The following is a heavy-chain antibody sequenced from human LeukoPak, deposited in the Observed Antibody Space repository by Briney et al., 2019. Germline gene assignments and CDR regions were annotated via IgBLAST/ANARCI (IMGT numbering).Heavy chain of an antibody. CDR2: IRYDGSNK. CDR1: GFTFSSYG. V-gene: IGHV3-30*02. J-gene: IGHJ4*02. D-gene: IGHD6-13*01. Sequence: PGGSLRLSCAASGFTFSSYGMHWVRQAPGKGLEWVAFIRYDGSNKYYADSVKGRFTISRDNSKNTLYLQMNSLRAEDTAVYYCAKDWGPQPGTDYWGQGTLVTVSS. CDR3: AKDWGPQPGTDY.